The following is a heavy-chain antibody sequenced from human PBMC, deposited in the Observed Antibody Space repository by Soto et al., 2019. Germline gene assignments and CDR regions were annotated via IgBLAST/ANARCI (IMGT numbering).Heavy chain of an antibody. Sequence: QLQLVQSGAEVKKPGSSVKVSCKASGGTLSTYAVTWVRQAPGQGLEWMGGLIPVLGTTTYAPKFQDRITITADESTNTAYLEVNSLRSEDTAVYYCARVGTPLDTAGWFDPWGQGTLVTVSS. CDR2: LIPVLGTT. J-gene: IGHJ5*02. CDR1: GGTLSTYA. CDR3: ARVGTPLDTAGWFDP. V-gene: IGHV1-69*01. D-gene: IGHD5-18*01.